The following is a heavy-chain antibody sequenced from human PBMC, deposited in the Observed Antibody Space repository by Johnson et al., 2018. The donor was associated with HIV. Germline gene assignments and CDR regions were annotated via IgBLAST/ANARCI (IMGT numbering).Heavy chain of an antibody. CDR2: IRSKAYGETT. CDR3: TGGRDLRAFDI. CDR1: GFTFGDYA. J-gene: IGHJ3*02. D-gene: IGHD2-21*02. V-gene: IGHV3-49*03. Sequence: VQLVESGGDLVQPGRSLRLSCSTSGFTFGDYAMSWFRQAPTKGLEWVSFIRSKAYGETTEYAASVKGRFTISRDDSKSITFLQMDSLKTEDTGMYYSTGGRDLRAFDIWGQGTMVTVSS.